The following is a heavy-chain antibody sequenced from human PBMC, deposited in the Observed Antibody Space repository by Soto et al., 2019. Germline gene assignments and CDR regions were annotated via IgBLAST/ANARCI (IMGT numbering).Heavy chain of an antibody. V-gene: IGHV3-43*01. CDR1: GFSFDAYT. CDR3: AKDNGLVGGKEY. Sequence: EVQLVEFGGVVVQPGGSLRLSCAASGFSFDAYTMHWVRQAPGKGLEWVSLISWDGYNTYYADSVKGRFTISRDKSTNSLYLQMNSMRTVDTAVYYCAKDNGLVGGKEYWGQGNLVTVSS. J-gene: IGHJ4*02. CDR2: ISWDGYNT. D-gene: IGHD1-26*01.